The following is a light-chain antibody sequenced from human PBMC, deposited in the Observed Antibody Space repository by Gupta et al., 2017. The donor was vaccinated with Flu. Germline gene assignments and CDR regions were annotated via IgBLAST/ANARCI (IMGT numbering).Light chain of an antibody. V-gene: IGKV1-9*01. J-gene: IGKJ4*01. CDR1: QGISSY. CDR2: AAS. Sequence: DIQLTQSPSFLSASVGDRVTITCRASQGISSYLAWYQQKPGKAPKLLIYAASTLQSGVPSRFSGSGSGTEFTLTISSLQPEDFATYYCQQLNSSPITFGGGTKVENK. CDR3: QQLNSSPIT.